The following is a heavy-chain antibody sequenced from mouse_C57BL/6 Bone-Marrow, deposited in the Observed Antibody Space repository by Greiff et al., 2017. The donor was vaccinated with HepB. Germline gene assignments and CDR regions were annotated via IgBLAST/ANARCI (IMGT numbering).Heavy chain of an antibody. CDR3: ADGYYDY. CDR1: GYTFTSYW. Sequence: QVQLQQPGAELVRPGTSVKLSCKASGYTFTSYWMHWVKQRPGQGLEWIGVIDPSDSYTNYNQKFKGKATLTVDTSSSTAYMQLSSLTSEDSAVYYCADGYYDYWGQGTTLTVSS. J-gene: IGHJ2*01. D-gene: IGHD2-3*01. CDR2: IDPSDSYT. V-gene: IGHV1-59*01.